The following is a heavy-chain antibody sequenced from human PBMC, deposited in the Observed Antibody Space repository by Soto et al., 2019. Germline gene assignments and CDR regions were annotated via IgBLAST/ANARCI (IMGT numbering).Heavy chain of an antibody. V-gene: IGHV3-30*18. CDR1: GFTFSSYG. CDR2: ISYDGSNK. J-gene: IGHJ1*01. CDR3: ANDLGSLEDFLH. D-gene: IGHD3-3*01. Sequence: SLRLSCAASGFTFSSYGMHWVRQAPGKGLEWVAVISYDGSNKYYADSVKGRFTISRDNSKNTLYLQMNSLRAEDTAVYYGANDLGSLEDFLHGGQGTLVTVSS.